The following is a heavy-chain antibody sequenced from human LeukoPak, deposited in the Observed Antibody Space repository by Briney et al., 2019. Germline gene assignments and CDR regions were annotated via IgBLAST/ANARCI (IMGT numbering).Heavy chain of an antibody. V-gene: IGHV3-21*01. CDR2: ISSSSSYI. Sequence: IPGGSLRLSCAASGFTFSSYSMNWVRQAPGKGLEWVSSISSSSSYIYYADSVKGRFTISRDNAKNTLYLQMNSLRAEDTAVYYCVRDLDSTSWYFQHWGQGTLVTVSS. CDR3: VRDLDSTSWYFQH. CDR1: GFTFSSYS. J-gene: IGHJ1*01. D-gene: IGHD6-6*01.